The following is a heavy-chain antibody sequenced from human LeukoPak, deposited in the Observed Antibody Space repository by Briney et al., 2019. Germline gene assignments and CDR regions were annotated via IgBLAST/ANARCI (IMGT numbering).Heavy chain of an antibody. CDR3: ARVRMVAASYFDY. V-gene: IGHV3-66*01. CDR2: IYSGGST. D-gene: IGHD2-15*01. Sequence: PGGSLRLSCAASGFTVSSNYMSWVRQAPRKGLEWVSVIYSGGSTYYADSVKGRFTISRDNSKNTLYLQMNSLRAEDTAVYYCARVRMVAASYFDYWGQGTLVTVSS. CDR1: GFTVSSNY. J-gene: IGHJ4*02.